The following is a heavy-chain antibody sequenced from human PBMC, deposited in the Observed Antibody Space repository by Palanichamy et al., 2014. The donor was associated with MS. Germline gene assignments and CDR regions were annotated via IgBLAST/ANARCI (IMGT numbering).Heavy chain of an antibody. D-gene: IGHD6-19*01. Sequence: NWIRQSPSRGLEWLGRTYYRSKWYNDYAVSVKSRITINPDTSKNQFSLQLNSVTPEDTAVYYCASTVAGANRYWGQGTLVTVSS. CDR3: ASTVAGANRY. CDR2: TYYRSKWYN. V-gene: IGHV6-1*01. J-gene: IGHJ4*02.